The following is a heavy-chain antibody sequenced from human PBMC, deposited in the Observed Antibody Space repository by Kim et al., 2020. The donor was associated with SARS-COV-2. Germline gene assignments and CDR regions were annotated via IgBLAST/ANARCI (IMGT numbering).Heavy chain of an antibody. CDR2: ISWNSGSI. J-gene: IGHJ5*02. CDR3: AKGGSPLVGATTEGWFDP. Sequence: GGSLRLSCAASGFTFDDYAMHWVRQAPGKGLEWVSGISWNSGSIGYADSVKGRFTISRDNAKNSLYLQMNSLRAEDTALYYCAKGGSPLVGATTEGWFDPWGQGTLVTVSS. D-gene: IGHD1-26*01. V-gene: IGHV3-9*01. CDR1: GFTFDDYA.